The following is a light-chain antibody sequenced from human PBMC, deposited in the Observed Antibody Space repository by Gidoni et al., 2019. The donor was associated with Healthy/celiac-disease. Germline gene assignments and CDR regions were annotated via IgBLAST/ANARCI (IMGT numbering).Light chain of an antibody. V-gene: IGLV1-47*01. CDR1: SSNIGSNY. Sequence: QSVLTQPPSASGTPGQRVTISCSGSSSNIGSNYVYWYQQLPGTAPKLFTYRNNQRPSGVPDRFSGSKSGTSAPLAISGLRSEDEADYYCAAWDDSLSGPVFGGGTKLTVL. J-gene: IGLJ3*02. CDR3: AAWDDSLSGPV. CDR2: RNN.